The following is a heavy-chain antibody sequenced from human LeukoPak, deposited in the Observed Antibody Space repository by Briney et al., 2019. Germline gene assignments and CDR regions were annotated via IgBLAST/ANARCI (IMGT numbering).Heavy chain of an antibody. J-gene: IGHJ6*03. CDR1: GFTFSSYS. V-gene: IGHV3-48*04. D-gene: IGHD5-12*01. CDR3: ASRRGYDYYYYMDV. CDR2: ISSSGSTI. Sequence: GGSLRLSCVASGFTFSSYSMNWVRQAPGKGLEWVSYISSSGSTIYYADSVKGRFTISRDNAKNSLYLQMNSLRAEDTAVYYCASRRGYDYYYYMDVWGKGTTVTISS.